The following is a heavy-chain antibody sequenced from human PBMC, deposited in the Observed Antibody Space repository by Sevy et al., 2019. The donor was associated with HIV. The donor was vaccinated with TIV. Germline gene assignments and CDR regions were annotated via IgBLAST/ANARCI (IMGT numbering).Heavy chain of an antibody. D-gene: IGHD3-9*01. CDR1: GFTFRTYA. CDR3: ARGPEWDLTGFLSH. Sequence: GGSLRLSCAASGFTFRTYAFHWVRQAPGRGLEWIGLISSNGDNTFYANSVRGGFTIARENSMNTLYLQMTSLTPDDTAVYYCARGPEWDLTGFLSHWGQGTLVTVSS. J-gene: IGHJ4*02. CDR2: ISSNGDNT. V-gene: IGHV3-30-3*01.